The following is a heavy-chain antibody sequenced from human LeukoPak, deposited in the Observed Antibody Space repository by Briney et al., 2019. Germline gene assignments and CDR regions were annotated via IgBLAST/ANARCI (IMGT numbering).Heavy chain of an antibody. D-gene: IGHD6-13*01. CDR3: ARGKTAASGVFDY. J-gene: IGHJ4*02. Sequence: GGSLRLSCAASGFTFSSYSMNWVRQAPGQGLEWVSYISSSSSNIYYADSVKGRFTISRDNAKNSLYLQMNSLRAEDTAVYYCARGKTAASGVFDYWGQGALVTVSS. CDR1: GFTFSSYS. CDR2: ISSSSSNI. V-gene: IGHV3-48*01.